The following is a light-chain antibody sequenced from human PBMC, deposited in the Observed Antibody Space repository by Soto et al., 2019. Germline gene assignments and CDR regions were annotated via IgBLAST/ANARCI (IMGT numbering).Light chain of an antibody. CDR2: GIS. CDR3: QQYNHWPLT. CDR1: HIFGII. V-gene: IGKV3-15*01. Sequence: ITLSPSTVSVYPGERATLSCRASHIFGIILAWYQQKPGQAPRLLIYGISTRATGLPGRFSGSGFGTEFTLTISSLQSEDLAVYYCQQYNHWPLTFGGGTKVDI. J-gene: IGKJ4*01.